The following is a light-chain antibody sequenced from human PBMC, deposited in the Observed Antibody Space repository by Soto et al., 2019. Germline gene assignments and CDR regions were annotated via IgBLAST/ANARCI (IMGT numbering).Light chain of an antibody. CDR3: QQYDSILGT. V-gene: IGKV3-20*01. CDR1: QSVPSDL. Sequence: EIVLTQSPGTLSLSPGERATLSCRASQSVPSDLLAWYQQKPGQAPRLVIYAASRRATGIPDRFSGSGSGTDFTLTISRLEPEDFVTYYCQQYDSILGTFGPGTKVEIK. CDR2: AAS. J-gene: IGKJ1*01.